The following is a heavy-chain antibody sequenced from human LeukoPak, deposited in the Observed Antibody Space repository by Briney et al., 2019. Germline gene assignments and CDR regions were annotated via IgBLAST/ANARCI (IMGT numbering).Heavy chain of an antibody. CDR2: INPSGGST. CDR3: ARERSAAPSDL. V-gene: IGHV1-46*01. D-gene: IGHD2-15*01. J-gene: IGHJ2*01. CDR1: GYTFTSYY. Sequence: ASVKVSCKASGYTFTSYYMHWVRQAPGQGLEWMGIINPSGGSTSYAQKFQGRVTMTRDMSTSTVYMELSSLRSEDTAVYYCARERSAAPSDLWGRGTLVTVSS.